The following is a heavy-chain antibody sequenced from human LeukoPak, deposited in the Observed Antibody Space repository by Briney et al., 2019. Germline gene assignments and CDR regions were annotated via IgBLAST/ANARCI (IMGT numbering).Heavy chain of an antibody. V-gene: IGHV4-39*07. Sequence: PSETLSLTCSVSGGSLSSSTYYWGWIRQPPGKGLEWIGSIYYSGSTYYNPSLKSRVTISIDTPKKQFSLKMNSVTAADTAVYYCARAPHIVVVTATRRPNWYFDLWGRGTLVTVSS. CDR2: IYYSGST. J-gene: IGHJ2*01. CDR3: ARAPHIVVVTATRRPNWYFDL. D-gene: IGHD2-21*02. CDR1: GGSLSSSTYY.